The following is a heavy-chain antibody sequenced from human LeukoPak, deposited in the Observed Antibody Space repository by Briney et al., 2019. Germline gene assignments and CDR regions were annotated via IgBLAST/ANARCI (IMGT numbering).Heavy chain of an antibody. D-gene: IGHD2-2*03. CDR3: ARESAGYCSSTSRYRDAFDI. CDR2: IIPIFGTA. J-gene: IGHJ3*02. Sequence: ASVKVSCKASGGTFSSYAISWVRQAPGQGLEWMGGIIPIFGTANYAQKFQGRVTITADESTSTAYMELSSLRSEDTAVYYCARESAGYCSSTSRYRDAFDIWGQGTMVTVSS. V-gene: IGHV1-69*13. CDR1: GGTFSSYA.